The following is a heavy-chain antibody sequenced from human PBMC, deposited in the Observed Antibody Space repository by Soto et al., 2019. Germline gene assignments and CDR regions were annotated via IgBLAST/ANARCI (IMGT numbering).Heavy chain of an antibody. J-gene: IGHJ4*02. D-gene: IGHD3-3*01. Sequence: ASVNLSCKAAGYGFTIYAMHWVRQAPGQRLEWMGWINAGNGNTKYSQKFQGRVTITRDTSASTAYMELSSLRAEDTAVYYCAREIERLLGYWGQGTLVTVSS. CDR2: INAGNGNT. CDR3: AREIERLLGY. CDR1: GYGFTIYA. V-gene: IGHV1-3*01.